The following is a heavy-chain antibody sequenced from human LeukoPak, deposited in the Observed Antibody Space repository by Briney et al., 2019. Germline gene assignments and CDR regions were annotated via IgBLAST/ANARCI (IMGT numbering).Heavy chain of an antibody. V-gene: IGHV4-59*11. Sequence: PSGTLSLTCTVSGGSIRSHYWSWIRQPPGKGLEWIGYISNSGSYNYYPSLKSRVTIPVDATENQFSLKLSPVTAADTAVYYCARDRGDYDSSGYYGGFDYWGQGALVTV. CDR3: ARDRGDYDSSGYYGGFDY. CDR1: GGSIRSHY. D-gene: IGHD3-22*01. J-gene: IGHJ4*02. CDR2: ISNSGSY.